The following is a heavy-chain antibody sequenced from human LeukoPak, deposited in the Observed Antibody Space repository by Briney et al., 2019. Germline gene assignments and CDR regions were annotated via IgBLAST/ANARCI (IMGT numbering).Heavy chain of an antibody. CDR3: ARARPGYGGNYYLDY. CDR1: GGSISSYY. J-gene: IGHJ4*02. CDR2: IYYSGST. Sequence: SETLSLTCTVSGGSISSYYWSWIRQPPGKGLEWIGYIYYSGSTNYNPSLKSRVTISVDTSKNQFSLKLSSVTAADTAVYYCARARPGYGGNYYLDYWGQGTLDTVSS. D-gene: IGHD4-23*01. V-gene: IGHV4-59*01.